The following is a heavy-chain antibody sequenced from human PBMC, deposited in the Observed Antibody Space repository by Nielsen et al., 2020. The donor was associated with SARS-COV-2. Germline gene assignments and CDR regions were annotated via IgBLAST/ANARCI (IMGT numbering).Heavy chain of an antibody. Sequence: WIRQPPGKGLEWIGEINHSGSTNYNPSLKSRVTISVDTSKNQFSLKLSSVTAADTAVYYCARGKRYFDWLRDTENTLYYYGMDVWGQGTTVTVSS. V-gene: IGHV4-34*01. J-gene: IGHJ6*02. CDR2: INHSGST. D-gene: IGHD3-9*01. CDR3: ARGKRYFDWLRDTENTLYYYGMDV.